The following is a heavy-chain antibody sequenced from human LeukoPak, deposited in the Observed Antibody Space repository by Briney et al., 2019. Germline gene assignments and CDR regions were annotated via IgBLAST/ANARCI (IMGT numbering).Heavy chain of an antibody. CDR1: GFTFSTYA. Sequence: GGSLRLSCAAAGFTFSTYAMSWVRQAPGKGLEWVSAISGGGGVTYYADSVKGRFTISRDNSKNTLYLQMNSLRAEDTAVYYCAKDPRVATIEIFDYWGQGTLVTVSS. J-gene: IGHJ4*02. D-gene: IGHD5-12*01. V-gene: IGHV3-23*01. CDR3: AKDPRVATIEIFDY. CDR2: ISGGGGVT.